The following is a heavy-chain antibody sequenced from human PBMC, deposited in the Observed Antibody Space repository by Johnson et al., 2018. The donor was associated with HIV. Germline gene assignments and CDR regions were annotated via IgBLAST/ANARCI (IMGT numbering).Heavy chain of an antibody. CDR3: ARDKYYLTAITGSAFDI. CDR2: IKQDGSDT. CDR1: GFTFSRYW. V-gene: IGHV3-7*05. D-gene: IGHD2/OR15-2a*01. Sequence: VKLVESGGGVVQPGRSLRLSCAASGFTFSRYWMAWVRQAPGRGLEWVANIKQDGSDTYYLDSVKGRFNISRDNTKNSLFLQMDTLRAGDTAVYYCARDKYYLTAITGSAFDIWGQGTMVTVSS. J-gene: IGHJ3*02.